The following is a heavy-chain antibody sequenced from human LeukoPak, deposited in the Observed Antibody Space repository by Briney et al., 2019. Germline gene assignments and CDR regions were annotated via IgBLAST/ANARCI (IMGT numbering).Heavy chain of an antibody. CDR2: ISYDGSNK. D-gene: IGHD6-13*01. V-gene: IGHV3-30*04. CDR3: ARSGSSSWSYFDY. J-gene: IGHJ4*02. CDR1: GFTFSSYA. Sequence: GGSLRLSCAASGFTFSSYAMHWVRQAPGKGLEWVAVISYDGSNKYYADSVKGRFTISRDNSKNTLYLQMNSLRAEDTAVYHCARSGSSSWSYFDYWGQGTLVTVSS.